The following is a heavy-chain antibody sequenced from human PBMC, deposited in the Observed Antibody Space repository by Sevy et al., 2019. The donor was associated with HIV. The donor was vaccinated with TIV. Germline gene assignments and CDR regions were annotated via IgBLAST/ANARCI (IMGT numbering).Heavy chain of an antibody. CDR2: IIPIFGTA. CDR1: GGTFSSYA. J-gene: IGHJ4*02. D-gene: IGHD2-15*01. Sequence: ASVKVSCKASGGTFSSYAISWVRQAPGQGLEWMGGIIPIFGTANYAQKFQGRVTITADESTSTGYIELSSLRSEDTAVYYCAALAHDIATSILDYWGQGTLVTVSS. V-gene: IGHV1-69*13. CDR3: AALAHDIATSILDY.